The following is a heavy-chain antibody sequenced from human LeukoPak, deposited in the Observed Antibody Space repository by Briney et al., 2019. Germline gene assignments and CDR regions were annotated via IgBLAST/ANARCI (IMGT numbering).Heavy chain of an antibody. V-gene: IGHV1-2*02. CDR1: GYTFTGYY. D-gene: IGHD4-11*01. CDR3: ARMVRRLERLKIGRDSDYATGYYFDY. J-gene: IGHJ4*02. CDR2: INSNSGGT. Sequence: ASVKVSCKASGYTFTGYYIHWVRQAPGQGLEWMGWINSNSGGTNYAQRFQGRVTMTRDTSISTAYMELSRLRSDDTAVYYCARMVRRLERLKIGRDSDYATGYYFDYWGQGTLVTVSS.